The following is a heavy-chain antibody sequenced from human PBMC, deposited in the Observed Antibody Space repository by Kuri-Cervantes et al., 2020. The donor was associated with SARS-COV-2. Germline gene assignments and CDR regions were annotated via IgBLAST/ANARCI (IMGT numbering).Heavy chain of an antibody. CDR2: ISNDGSKK. J-gene: IGHJ4*02. Sequence: GGSLRLSCAASGFTFSSYAMHWVRLAPGKGLEWVAVISNDGSKKHYADSVKGRFAISRDNSKNTPYLQMNSLRVEDTAMYYCARDRVGVQDYWGQGTLVTVSS. D-gene: IGHD2-21*01. CDR1: GFTFSSYA. CDR3: ARDRVGVQDY. V-gene: IGHV3-30*09.